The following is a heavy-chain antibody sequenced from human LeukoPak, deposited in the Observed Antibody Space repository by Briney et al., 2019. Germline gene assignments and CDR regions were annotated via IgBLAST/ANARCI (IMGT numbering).Heavy chain of an antibody. CDR3: QASLRYFGWLSFGMDV. CDR2: IYYSGST. Sequence: PSETLSLTCTVSGGSISSGGYYWSWIRQHPGKGLEWIGYIYYSGSTYYNPSLKSRVTISVDTSKNQFSLKLSSVTAADTAVYYCQASLRYFGWLSFGMDVWGQGTTVTVSS. D-gene: IGHD3-9*01. J-gene: IGHJ6*02. V-gene: IGHV4-31*03. CDR1: GGSISSGGYY.